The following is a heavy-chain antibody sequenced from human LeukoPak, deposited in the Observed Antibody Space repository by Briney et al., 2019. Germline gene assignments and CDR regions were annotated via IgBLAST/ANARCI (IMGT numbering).Heavy chain of an antibody. J-gene: IGHJ4*02. CDR1: GFTFGDYA. CDR2: ISWNSDSI. CDR3: VRDPPEREELFDY. Sequence: GGSLRLSCAASGFTFGDYAMHWVRQAPGKGLEWVSGISWNSDSIGYADSVRGRFTISRDNAKNTLFLQMNSLRAEDTAVYYCVRDPPEREELFDYWGQGTLVTVSS. V-gene: IGHV3-9*01. D-gene: IGHD1-26*01.